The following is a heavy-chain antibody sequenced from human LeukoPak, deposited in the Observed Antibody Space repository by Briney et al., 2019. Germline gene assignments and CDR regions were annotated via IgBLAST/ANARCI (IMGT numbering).Heavy chain of an antibody. D-gene: IGHD3-16*01. Sequence: ASVTVSCKASGYTFTGYYMHWVRQAPGQGLEWMGWINPNSGGTNYAQKFQGRVTMTRDTSISTAYMELSRLRSDDTAVYYCATINRDYDPFDYWGQGTLVTVSS. CDR3: ATINRDYDPFDY. V-gene: IGHV1-2*02. J-gene: IGHJ4*02. CDR1: GYTFTGYY. CDR2: INPNSGGT.